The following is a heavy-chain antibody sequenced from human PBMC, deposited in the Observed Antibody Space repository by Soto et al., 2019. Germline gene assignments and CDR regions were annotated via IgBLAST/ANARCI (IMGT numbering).Heavy chain of an antibody. V-gene: IGHV3-21*01. J-gene: IGHJ4*02. CDR3: ARRSGSPYGALDY. CDR1: GFTFSSYS. Sequence: EVQLVESGGGLVKPGGSLRLSCAASGFTFSSYSMNWVRQAPGKGLEWVSSISSSSSYIYYADSVKGRFTISRDNAKNSLYLQMNSLRAEDTAVYYCARRSGSPYGALDYWGQGTLVTVSS. D-gene: IGHD1-26*01. CDR2: ISSSSSYI.